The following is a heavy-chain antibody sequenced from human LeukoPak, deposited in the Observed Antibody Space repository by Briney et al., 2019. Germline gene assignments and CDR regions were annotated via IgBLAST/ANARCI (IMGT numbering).Heavy chain of an antibody. CDR2: IGSDGTYT. J-gene: IGHJ4*02. CDR3: AREYDFWSGYPSYFDY. V-gene: IGHV3-74*01. CDR1: GFPFSSYA. D-gene: IGHD3-3*01. Sequence: GGSLRLSCSASGFPFSSYAMHWVRQAPGKGLVWVSRIGSDGTYTSYAASVKGRFTISRDNAKNTLYLQMNSLRVEDTAVYYCAREYDFWSGYPSYFDYWGRGTLVAVSS.